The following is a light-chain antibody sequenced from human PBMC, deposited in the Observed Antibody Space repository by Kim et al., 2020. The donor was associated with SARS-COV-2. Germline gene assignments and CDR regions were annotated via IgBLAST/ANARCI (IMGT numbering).Light chain of an antibody. CDR1: SGSMASNY. Sequence: GKTGTISCTRSSGSMASNYVQGYQQRPGSAPTTVIYEDNQRPSGVPDRFSGSIDSASNSASLTISGLKTDDEADYYCQSYDSSSWVFGGGTQLTVL. V-gene: IGLV6-57*03. CDR2: EDN. CDR3: QSYDSSSWV. J-gene: IGLJ3*02.